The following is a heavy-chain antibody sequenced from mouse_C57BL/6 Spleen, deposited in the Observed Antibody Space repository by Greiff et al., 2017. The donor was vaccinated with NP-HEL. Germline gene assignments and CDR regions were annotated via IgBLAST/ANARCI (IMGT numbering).Heavy chain of an antibody. CDR1: GYTFTSYW. J-gene: IGHJ2*01. V-gene: IGHV1-64*01. CDR2: IHPNSGST. D-gene: IGHD2-1*01. Sequence: QVQLQQPGAELVKPGASVKLSCKASGYTFTSYWMHWVKQRPGQGLEWIGMIHPNSGSTNYNEKFKSKATLTVDKSSSTAYMQLSSLTSEDTAVYYCAREYYGNYYFDDWGQGTTLTVSS. CDR3: AREYYGNYYFDD.